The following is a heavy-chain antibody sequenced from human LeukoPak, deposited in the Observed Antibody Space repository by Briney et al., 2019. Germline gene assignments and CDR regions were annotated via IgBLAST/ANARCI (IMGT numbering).Heavy chain of an antibody. V-gene: IGHV5-51*01. Sequence: GESLKISCKGSGYSLTSYWIGWVRQMPGKGLEWMGIIYPGDSDTRYSPSFQGQVTISADKSISTAYLQWSSLKASDTAMYYCARFEWDSYYYDSSGYSNPFDYWGQGTLVTVSS. D-gene: IGHD3-22*01. CDR3: ARFEWDSYYYDSSGYSNPFDY. CDR2: IYPGDSDT. CDR1: GYSLTSYW. J-gene: IGHJ4*02.